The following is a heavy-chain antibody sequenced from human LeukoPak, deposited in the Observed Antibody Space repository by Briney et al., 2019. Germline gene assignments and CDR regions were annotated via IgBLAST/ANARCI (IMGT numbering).Heavy chain of an antibody. CDR1: GFTFSSYA. D-gene: IGHD4-17*01. Sequence: GGSLRLSCAASGFTFSSYAMSWVRQAPGKGLEWVSAISDSDGSTYYADSVKGRFTISRDNSKKTLYLQMNSLRGEDTAIYYCAKDPMTTVTTTAYWGQGTLVVVSS. CDR2: ISDSDGST. CDR3: AKDPMTTVTTTAY. V-gene: IGHV3-23*01. J-gene: IGHJ4*02.